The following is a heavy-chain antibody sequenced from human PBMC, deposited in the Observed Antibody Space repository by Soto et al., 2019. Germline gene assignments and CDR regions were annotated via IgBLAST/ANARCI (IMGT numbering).Heavy chain of an antibody. CDR2: ISTYNGDT. CDR1: GYTFITYG. Sequence: QVQLVQSGAEVKEPGASVKVSCKASGYTFITYGMSWVRQAPGQGLDWMGWISTYNGDTKYADRLQGRVTMTTDTPTGTASMALRSLRSDDTAVYYCARGPTEYYDKMGDDPGDYWGQGTLVSVSS. J-gene: IGHJ4*02. D-gene: IGHD3-9*01. V-gene: IGHV1-18*01. CDR3: ARGPTEYYDKMGDDPGDY.